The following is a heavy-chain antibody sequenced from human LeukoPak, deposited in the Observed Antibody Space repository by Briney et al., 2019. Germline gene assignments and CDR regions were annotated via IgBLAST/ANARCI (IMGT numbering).Heavy chain of an antibody. CDR1: GFTFSSYA. Sequence: GGSLRLPCAASGFTFSSYAMSWVRQAPGKGLEWVSAISGSGGSTYYADSVKGRFTISRDNSKNTLYLQMNSLRAEDTAVYYCAKTPPPYCGGDCYPDYWGQGTLVTVSS. D-gene: IGHD2-21*02. CDR2: ISGSGGST. J-gene: IGHJ4*02. V-gene: IGHV3-23*01. CDR3: AKTPPPYCGGDCYPDY.